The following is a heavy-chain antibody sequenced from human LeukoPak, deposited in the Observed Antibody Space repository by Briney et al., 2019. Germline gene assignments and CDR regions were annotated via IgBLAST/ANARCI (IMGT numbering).Heavy chain of an antibody. Sequence: GESLKISCKGSGYSFISYWIGWVRQMPGKGLEWLGIIFPGDSDIRYSPSFQGRITISADKSISTAYLQWSSLKASDTAIYYCARRGYSYDYGLDYWGQGTLVTVSS. D-gene: IGHD5-18*01. CDR1: GYSFISYW. CDR3: ARRGYSYDYGLDY. J-gene: IGHJ4*02. V-gene: IGHV5-51*01. CDR2: IFPGDSDI.